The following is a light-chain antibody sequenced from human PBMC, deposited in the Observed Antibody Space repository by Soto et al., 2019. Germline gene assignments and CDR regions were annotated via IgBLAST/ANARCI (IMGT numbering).Light chain of an antibody. Sequence: IQMTQSPSSLSASVGDRVTITCRASQGIRTDLGWYQQKPGKAPKVLIFGASTLQSGVPSRFSGSGSGTDFILTISSLQPEDFATYYCLQDYSYPRTFGQGTKVDIK. CDR1: QGIRTD. J-gene: IGKJ1*01. V-gene: IGKV1-6*01. CDR2: GAS. CDR3: LQDYSYPRT.